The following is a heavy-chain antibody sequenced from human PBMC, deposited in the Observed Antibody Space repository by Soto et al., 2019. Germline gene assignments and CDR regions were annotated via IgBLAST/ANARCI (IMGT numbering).Heavy chain of an antibody. J-gene: IGHJ5*02. CDR1: GYPFSDNQ. D-gene: IGHD4-4*01. CDR2: INPKSDDT. V-gene: IGHV1-2*02. CDR3: ARKHSLDYIRWGLHP. Sequence: QVQLVQSGSEVKKPGASVKVSCKASGYPFSDNQIHWLRRAPGQGLEWMGRINPKSDDTNYAQKFQGRVTMTRDTPIDTAYLELARLTSDDTATYYCARKHSLDYIRWGLHPWGQGTLVTVSS.